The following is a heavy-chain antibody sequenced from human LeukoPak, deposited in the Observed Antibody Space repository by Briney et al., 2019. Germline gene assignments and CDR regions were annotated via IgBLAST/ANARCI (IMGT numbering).Heavy chain of an antibody. CDR1: GFTFSSYS. D-gene: IGHD2-15*01. CDR2: ISSSSSYI. V-gene: IGHV3-21*01. J-gene: IGHJ3*02. Sequence: GGSLRLSCAASGFTFSSYSMNWVRQAPGKGLEWVSSISSSSSYIYYADSVKGRFTISRDKAKNSLYMQMNRQRAEDTAVYYCARPLLGYCSGGSCYAFDIWGQGTMVTVSS. CDR3: ARPLLGYCSGGSCYAFDI.